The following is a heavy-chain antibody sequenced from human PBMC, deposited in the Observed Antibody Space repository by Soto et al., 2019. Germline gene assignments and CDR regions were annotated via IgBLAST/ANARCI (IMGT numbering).Heavy chain of an antibody. V-gene: IGHV1-46*03. D-gene: IGHD3-9*01. CDR1: GYTFTSYY. CDR3: ARSPPGDYDILTGTTYNWFDP. J-gene: IGHJ5*02. CDR2: INPSGGST. Sequence: ASVKVSCKASGYTFTSYYMHWVRQAPGQGLEWMGIINPSGGSTSYAQKFQGRVTMTRDTSTSTVYMEPSSLRSEDTAVYYCARSPPGDYDILTGTTYNWFDPWGQGTLVTVSS.